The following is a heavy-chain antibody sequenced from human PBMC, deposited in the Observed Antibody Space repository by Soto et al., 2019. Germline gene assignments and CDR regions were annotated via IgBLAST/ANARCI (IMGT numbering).Heavy chain of an antibody. CDR3: ARDQTTGDY. CDR1: GFTFSSYS. D-gene: IGHD4-17*01. CDR2: ISSSSSYI. J-gene: IGHJ4*02. V-gene: IGHV3-21*01. Sequence: AGGSLRLSCAASGFTFSSYSMNWVRQAPGKGLEWVSSISSSSSYIYYADSVKGRFTISRDNAKNSLYLQTNSLRAEDTAVYYCARDQTTGDYWGQGTLVTVSS.